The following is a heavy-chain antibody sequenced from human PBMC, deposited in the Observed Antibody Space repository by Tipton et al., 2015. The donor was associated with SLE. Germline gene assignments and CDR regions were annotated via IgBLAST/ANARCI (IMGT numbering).Heavy chain of an antibody. CDR3: AGDVWFYSSGWYNY. V-gene: IGHV4-59*12. J-gene: IGHJ4*02. Sequence: TLSLTCSVSGGSISSNYWIWIRQPPGKGLEWIGYISDRGGTNYNPSLKSRLTISVDPAKNQFSLKLTSVTAADTAVYYCAGDVWFYSSGWYNYWGQGTLVTVSS. CDR1: GGSISSNY. D-gene: IGHD6-19*01. CDR2: ISDRGGT.